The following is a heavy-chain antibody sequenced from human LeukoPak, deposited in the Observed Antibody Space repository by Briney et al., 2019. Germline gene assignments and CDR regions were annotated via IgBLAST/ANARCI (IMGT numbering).Heavy chain of an antibody. Sequence: PSETLSLTCAVSGGSISSYYWSWIRQPPGKGLEWIGYIYYSGSTNYNPSLKSRVTISVDTSKNQFSLKLSSVTAADTAVYYCARARATSYYYDSSGYYHTGFDYWGQGTLVTVSS. J-gene: IGHJ4*02. D-gene: IGHD3-22*01. CDR2: IYYSGST. CDR1: GGSISSYY. CDR3: ARARATSYYYDSSGYYHTGFDY. V-gene: IGHV4-59*01.